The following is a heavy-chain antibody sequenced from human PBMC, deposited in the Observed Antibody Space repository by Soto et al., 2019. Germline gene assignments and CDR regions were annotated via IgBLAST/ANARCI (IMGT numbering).Heavy chain of an antibody. V-gene: IGHV1-3*04. J-gene: IGHJ4*02. Sequence: QVQLVQSGAEVKIPGASLKVSCKASGYTFTASAMHWVRQAPGQRPEWMGWIDTGNGNTEYSQKFQGRVIITRDTFASTGYMDLISLRAEDTAVYYCERDSWFTTRRFDHGGQGTLVTGSS. D-gene: IGHD1-1*01. CDR3: ERDSWFTTRRFDH. CDR1: GYTFTASA. CDR2: IDTGNGNT.